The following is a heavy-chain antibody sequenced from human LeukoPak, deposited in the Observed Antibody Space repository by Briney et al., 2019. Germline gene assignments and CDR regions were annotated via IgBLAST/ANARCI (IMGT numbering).Heavy chain of an antibody. CDR1: GFTFSSYA. Sequence: GGSLRLSCAASGFTFSSYAMSWVRQAPGKGLEWVAVIWYDGSNNYYADSVKGRFTISRDNSKNTLYLQMNSLRAEDTAVYYCARSDSSGYYPSDYWGQGTLVTVSS. D-gene: IGHD3-22*01. CDR3: ARSDSSGYYPSDY. V-gene: IGHV3-33*08. CDR2: IWYDGSNN. J-gene: IGHJ4*02.